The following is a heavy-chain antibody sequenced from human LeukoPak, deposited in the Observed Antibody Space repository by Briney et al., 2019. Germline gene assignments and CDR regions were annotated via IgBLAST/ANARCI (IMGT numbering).Heavy chain of an antibody. CDR1: GSTFSSYA. V-gene: IGHV3-23*01. CDR3: AKGLIVLMVYAMGY. CDR2: ISGSGGST. D-gene: IGHD2-8*01. J-gene: IGHJ4*02. Sequence: GGSLRLSCAASGSTFSSYAMSWVRQAPGKGLEWVSAISGSGGSTYYADSVKGRFTISRDNSKNTLYPQMNSLRAEDTDVYYCAKGLIVLMVYAMGYWGQGTLVTVSS.